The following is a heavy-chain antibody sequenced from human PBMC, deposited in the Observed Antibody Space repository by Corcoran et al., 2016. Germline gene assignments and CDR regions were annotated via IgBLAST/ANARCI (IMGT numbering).Heavy chain of an antibody. CDR1: GYSFTSYW. CDR2: IYPGDSDP. D-gene: IGHD2-15*01. Sequence: EVQLVQSGAEVKKPGESLKISCKGSGYSFTSYWIGWVRQMPGKGLEWVGIIYPGDSDPRYSPSFQGQVTISADTSISTAYLQWSSLKASDTARYYCARHVARYCSGGSCYGNWFDPWGQGTLVTVSS. J-gene: IGHJ5*02. CDR3: ARHVARYCSGGSCYGNWFDP. V-gene: IGHV5-51*01.